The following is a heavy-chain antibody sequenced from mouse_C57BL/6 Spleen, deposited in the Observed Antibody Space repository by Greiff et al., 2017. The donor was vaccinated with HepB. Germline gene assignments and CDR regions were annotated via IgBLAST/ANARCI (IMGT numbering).Heavy chain of an antibody. Sequence: EVQLVESGGGLVQPGGSLKLSCAASGFTFSDYYMYWVRQTPEKRLEWVAYISNGGGSTYYPDTVKGRFTISGDNAKNTLYLQMSRLKSEDTAMYYCARRDYSNRYYAMDYWGQGTSVTVSS. J-gene: IGHJ4*01. CDR3: ARRDYSNRYYAMDY. D-gene: IGHD2-5*01. CDR1: GFTFSDYY. CDR2: ISNGGGST. V-gene: IGHV5-12*01.